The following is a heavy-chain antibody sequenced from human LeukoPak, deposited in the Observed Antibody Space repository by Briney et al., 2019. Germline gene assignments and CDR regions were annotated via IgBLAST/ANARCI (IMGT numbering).Heavy chain of an antibody. CDR3: AKDLAAVPGNKYFAY. CDR2: ISGSGGST. CDR1: GFTFSTYD. J-gene: IGHJ4*02. Sequence: GGSLTLSCPASGFTFSTYDLTWVRQAPGKGLEWVSSISGSGGSTYYADSVKGRLTTSRDNSKNTLYLQMNGLRAEDTAVDYCAKDLAAVPGNKYFAYWGQGTLVTVSS. D-gene: IGHD6-19*01. V-gene: IGHV3-23*01.